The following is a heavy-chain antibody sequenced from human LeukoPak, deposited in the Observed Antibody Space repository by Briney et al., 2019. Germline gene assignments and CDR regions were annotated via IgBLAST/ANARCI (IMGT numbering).Heavy chain of an antibody. CDR3: ATGGWYLAY. J-gene: IGHJ4*02. D-gene: IGHD6-19*01. CDR2: IKEDGSEK. V-gene: IGHV3-7*01. Sequence: WGSLRLSCAASGFAFGSYWMSWVRQAPGKGLEWVANIKEDGSEKYYLDSVKGRISISRDNAKNSLYLQINSLKVEDRAVYYCATGGWYLAYWGQGTLVTVSS. CDR1: GFAFGSYW.